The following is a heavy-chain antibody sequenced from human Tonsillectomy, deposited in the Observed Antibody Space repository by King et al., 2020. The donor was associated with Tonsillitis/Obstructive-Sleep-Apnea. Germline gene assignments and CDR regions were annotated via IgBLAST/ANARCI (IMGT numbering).Heavy chain of an antibody. V-gene: IGHV1-2*02. CDR1: GYIFTGYY. D-gene: IGHD5-12*01. CDR2: INPKSGGT. CDR3: ARGGYSGYDLDYYYGMDV. J-gene: IGHJ6*02. Sequence: VQLVESGAEVKKPGASVKVSCKASGYIFTGYYMHWVRQAPGQGLEWMGWINPKSGGTNYAQKFQGRVTMTRDTSISTAYMELSRLRSDDTAVYYCARGGYSGYDLDYYYGMDVWGQGTTITVSS.